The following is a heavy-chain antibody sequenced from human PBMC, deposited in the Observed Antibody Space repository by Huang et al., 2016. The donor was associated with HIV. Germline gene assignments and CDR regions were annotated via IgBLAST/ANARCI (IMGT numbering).Heavy chain of an antibody. V-gene: IGHV5-51*01. J-gene: IGHJ4*02. D-gene: IGHD5-18*01. CDR3: ARQVDGFRSHFDF. CDR1: GYGFSSYW. CDR2: IYPRDSET. Sequence: EVLLVQSGAELKEPGESLKISCQASGYGFSSYWIGWVRQKHGKGLEWMGIIYPRDSETKYSPAFDGQVTISADKSTRTAYLQWESLKAPDTAIYFCARQVDGFRSHFDFWGQGTLVSVSS.